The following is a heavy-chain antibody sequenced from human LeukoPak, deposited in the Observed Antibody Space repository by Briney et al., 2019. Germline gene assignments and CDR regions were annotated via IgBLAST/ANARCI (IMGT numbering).Heavy chain of an antibody. CDR3: AKSSYYDFWSGYYCDY. D-gene: IGHD3-3*01. Sequence: PGGSLRLSCAASGFTFSSYAMSWVRQAPGKGLEGVSAVSGTGESTYYADSVKGRFTISRDNSKNTLYLQMNSLRAEDTAVYYCAKSSYYDFWSGYYCDYWGQGTLVTVSS. CDR2: VSGTGEST. CDR1: GFTFSSYA. J-gene: IGHJ4*02. V-gene: IGHV3-23*01.